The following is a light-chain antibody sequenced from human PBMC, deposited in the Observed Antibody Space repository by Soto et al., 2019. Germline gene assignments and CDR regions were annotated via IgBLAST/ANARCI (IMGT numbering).Light chain of an antibody. CDR1: QSVGSSY. CDR3: QEYSNSRT. V-gene: IGKV3-20*01. CDR2: GAS. Sequence: EIVLTQSPGTLSLSPGEGATLSCRASQSVGSSYLAWYQQKPGQAPRLLIYGASSRATGIPDRFSGSGSGTDFTLTISRLEPEDFAVYYCQEYSNSRTFGQGTKVEIK. J-gene: IGKJ1*01.